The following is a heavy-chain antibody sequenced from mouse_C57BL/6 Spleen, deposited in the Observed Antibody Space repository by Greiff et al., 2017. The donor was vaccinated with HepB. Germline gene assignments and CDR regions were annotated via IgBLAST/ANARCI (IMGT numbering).Heavy chain of an antibody. V-gene: IGHV1-62-2*01. CDR1: GYTFTEYT. CDR3: ARHEEGVDYDGGAMDY. CDR2: FYPGSGSI. J-gene: IGHJ4*01. D-gene: IGHD2-4*01. Sequence: QVQLKESGAELVKPGASVKLSCKASGYTFTEYTIHWVKQRSGQGLEWIGWFYPGSGSIKYNEKFKDKATLTSDKSSSTVYMELSRLTSEDSAVYFCARHEEGVDYDGGAMDYWGQGTSVTVSS.